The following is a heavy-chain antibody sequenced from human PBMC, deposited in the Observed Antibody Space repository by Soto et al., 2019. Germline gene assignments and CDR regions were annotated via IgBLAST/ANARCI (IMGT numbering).Heavy chain of an antibody. CDR3: ARDALSRDSI. Sequence: QVQLQESGPGLVKPSQTLSLTCTVSGGSISSGGYYWSWIRQHPGKGLEWIGYISYSGSTYYNPSLEIRVTISVDTSKNPFSLKLSSVTAADTAVYYCARDALSRDSIWGQGTLVTVSS. CDR2: ISYSGST. D-gene: IGHD3-22*01. V-gene: IGHV4-31*03. CDR1: GGSISSGGYY. J-gene: IGHJ4*02.